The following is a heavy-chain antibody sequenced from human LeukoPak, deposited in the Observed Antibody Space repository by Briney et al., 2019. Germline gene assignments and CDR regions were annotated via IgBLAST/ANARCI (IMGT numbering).Heavy chain of an antibody. Sequence: ASVKFSCKASGYTFTSYAMHWVRQAPGQRLEWMGWINAGNGNTKYSQKFQGRVTITRDTSASTAYMELSSLRSEDTAVYYCARAPIMIVVAIPEENGGAFDIWGQGTMVTVSS. CDR1: GYTFTSYA. V-gene: IGHV1-3*01. CDR2: INAGNGNT. J-gene: IGHJ3*02. D-gene: IGHD3-22*01. CDR3: ARAPIMIVVAIPEENGGAFDI.